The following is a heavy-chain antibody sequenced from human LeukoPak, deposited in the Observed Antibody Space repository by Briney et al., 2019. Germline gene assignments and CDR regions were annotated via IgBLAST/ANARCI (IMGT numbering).Heavy chain of an antibody. Sequence: ASVKVSCKASGYTCISYAISWVRQAPGQGLEWMGWISAYNANTNYAQKVQGRVTMTTDTSTSTAYMELRSLRSDDTAMYYCARDVGPPDQPSRDNYFDYWGQGTLVTVSS. CDR1: GYTCISYA. V-gene: IGHV1-18*01. CDR2: ISAYNANT. D-gene: IGHD2-2*01. J-gene: IGHJ4*02. CDR3: ARDVGPPDQPSRDNYFDY.